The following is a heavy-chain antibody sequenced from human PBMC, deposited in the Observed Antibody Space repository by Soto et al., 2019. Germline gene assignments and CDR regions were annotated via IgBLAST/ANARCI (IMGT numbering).Heavy chain of an antibody. V-gene: IGHV2-5*02. J-gene: IGHJ4*02. D-gene: IGHD3-10*01. CDR1: GFSLSTSGVG. CDR2: IYWDDDK. CDR3: AHLRGSGSRRGY. Sequence: QITLKESGPTLVKPTQTLTLTCTFSGFSLSTSGVGVGWIRQPPGKALEWLALIYWDDDKRYSPSLKSRLTITKDTPKIQVVLTMTTVAPVGTAAYSCAHLRGSGSRRGYWGQGTLVTVSS.